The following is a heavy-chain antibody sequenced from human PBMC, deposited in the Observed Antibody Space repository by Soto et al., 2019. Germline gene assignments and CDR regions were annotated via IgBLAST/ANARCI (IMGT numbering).Heavy chain of an antibody. CDR1: GGTFRNYP. Sequence: QVQLVQCGTEVKKPGSSVKVSCKASGGTFRNYPXXXXXXXXXXXXXWMGSIFPLTDIPDYARNXQARLTISADKSTSTAFMELSSLTXXXTAMYFCARGPLVVLNYFESWGQGTLVTVSS. CDR3: ARGPLVVLNYFES. CDR2: IFPLTDIP. J-gene: IGHJ4*02. V-gene: IGHV1-69*02.